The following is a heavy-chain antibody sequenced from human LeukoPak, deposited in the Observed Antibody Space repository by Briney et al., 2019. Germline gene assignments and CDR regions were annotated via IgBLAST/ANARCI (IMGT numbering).Heavy chain of an antibody. V-gene: IGHV4-59*01. CDR2: MQSTGNS. CDR3: ARDKRHSYGRYFAH. D-gene: IGHD5-18*01. Sequence: SETLSLTCSVSGDSISTYHWNWIRKPQGKGLEWIAYMQSTGNSKYNPSLKSRATMSVDTSKNQVVLNLSSVTAADTAVYYCARDKRHSYGRYFAHWGQGMLVTVSS. J-gene: IGHJ4*02. CDR1: GDSISTYH.